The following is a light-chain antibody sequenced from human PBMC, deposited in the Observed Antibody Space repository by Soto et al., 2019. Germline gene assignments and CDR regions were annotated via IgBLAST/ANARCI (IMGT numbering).Light chain of an antibody. CDR2: GAS. V-gene: IGKV3-20*01. CDR3: HQYGSSPLT. Sequence: VLTQSPGTLSLTTGEQATLSCRASQSVSSNFLAWYQQRPGQAPSLLIYGASSRATGIPDRFSGSGSGTDFTLTISRLEPEDFAVYYCHQYGSSPLTFGGLTMVDI. J-gene: IGKJ4*01. CDR1: QSVSSNF.